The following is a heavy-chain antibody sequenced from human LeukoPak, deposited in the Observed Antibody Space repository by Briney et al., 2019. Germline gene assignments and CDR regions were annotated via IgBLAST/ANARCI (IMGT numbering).Heavy chain of an antibody. CDR1: GFTFSSFS. D-gene: IGHD3-16*01. Sequence: GASVKVSCAASGFTFSSFSMNWVRQPPGKGLEWVSYISSISTIIYYAGSVEGRFTISRDNAKNSLYLQMNSLRADDTAVYYCTRDIGGRSAYWGQGTLVTVSS. CDR3: TRDIGGRSAY. J-gene: IGHJ4*02. V-gene: IGHV3-48*01. CDR2: ISSISTII.